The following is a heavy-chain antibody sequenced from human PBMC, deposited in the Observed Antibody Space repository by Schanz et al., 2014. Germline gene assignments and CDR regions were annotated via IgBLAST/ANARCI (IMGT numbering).Heavy chain of an antibody. J-gene: IGHJ5*02. Sequence: QVQLVESGGGLVKPGGSLRLSCAASGFIFNDYYMNWIRQAPGKGLEWVSVISGSGDDTYYADSVKGRFTIARDNSKNTLYLQMNSLKPDDAGVYYCANLDGVSISTFSWGPGTLVTVSS. CDR1: GFIFNDYY. CDR3: ANLDGVSISTFS. V-gene: IGHV3-11*06. D-gene: IGHD3-9*01. CDR2: ISGSGDDT.